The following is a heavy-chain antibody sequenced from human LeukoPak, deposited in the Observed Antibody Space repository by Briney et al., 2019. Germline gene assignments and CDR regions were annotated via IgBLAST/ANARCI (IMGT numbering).Heavy chain of an antibody. D-gene: IGHD3-22*01. Sequence: SETLSLTCAVSGGSISSGSYYWSWIRQPAGKGLEWIGRIYTSGSTNYNPSLKSRVTISVDTSKNQFSLKLSSVTAADTAVYYCARTWFDAFDIWGQGTMVTVSS. CDR2: IYTSGST. CDR3: ARTWFDAFDI. J-gene: IGHJ3*02. CDR1: GGSISSGSYY. V-gene: IGHV4-61*02.